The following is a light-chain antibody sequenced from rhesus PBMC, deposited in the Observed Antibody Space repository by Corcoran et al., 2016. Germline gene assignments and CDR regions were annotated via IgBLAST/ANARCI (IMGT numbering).Light chain of an antibody. CDR3: LQDYTTPYS. J-gene: IGKJ2*01. Sequence: DIQMTQSPSSLSASVGDKVTITCHASQGISSWLAWYQQKPGKAPKPLIYYASSLQSGVSSRFSGRGSGTDYTRTLCSLQPEDVATYYYLQDYTTPYSFGQGTKVEIQ. CDR1: QGISSW. CDR2: YAS. V-gene: IGKV1-19*01.